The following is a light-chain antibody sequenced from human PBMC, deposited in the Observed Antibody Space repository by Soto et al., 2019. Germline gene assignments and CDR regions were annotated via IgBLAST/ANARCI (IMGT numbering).Light chain of an antibody. Sequence: IQITQSPSSLSSSVRASVTITCRASQTINNNLNWYQQKPGKAPKLLIYGASSLQSGVPSRFSGSGSGTEFTLTIGSLQPDDFATYYCQQYNSYPITFGQGTRLEIK. V-gene: IGKV1-17*01. J-gene: IGKJ5*01. CDR2: GAS. CDR3: QQYNSYPIT. CDR1: QTINNN.